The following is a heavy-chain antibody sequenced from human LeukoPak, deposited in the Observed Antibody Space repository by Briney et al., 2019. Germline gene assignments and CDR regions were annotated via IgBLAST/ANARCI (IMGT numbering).Heavy chain of an antibody. Sequence: PSQTLSLTCTVSGGSISSSSYYWGWIRQPPGKGLEWIGSIYYSGSTYYNPSLKSRVTISVDTSKNQFSLKLSSVTAADTAVYYCASVDTATFDYWGQGTLVAVSS. CDR3: ASVDTATFDY. CDR1: GGSISSSSYY. V-gene: IGHV4-39*07. D-gene: IGHD5-18*01. J-gene: IGHJ4*02. CDR2: IYYSGST.